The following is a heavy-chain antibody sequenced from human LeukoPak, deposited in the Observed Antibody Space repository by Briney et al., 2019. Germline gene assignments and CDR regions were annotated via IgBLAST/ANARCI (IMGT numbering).Heavy chain of an antibody. CDR2: IYHSGST. J-gene: IGHJ4*02. Sequence: SGTLSLTCAVSGGSISSSNWWSWVRQPPGKGLEWIGKIYHSGSTNYNPSLKSRVTISVDKSKNQFSLKLSSVTAADTAVYYCARAGRYYDSSGYEVVDYWGQGTLVTVSS. V-gene: IGHV4-4*02. D-gene: IGHD3-22*01. CDR1: GGSISSSNW. CDR3: ARAGRYYDSSGYEVVDY.